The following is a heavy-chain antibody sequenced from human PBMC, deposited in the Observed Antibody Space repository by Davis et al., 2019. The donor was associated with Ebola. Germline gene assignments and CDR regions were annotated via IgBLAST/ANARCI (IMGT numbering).Heavy chain of an antibody. CDR2: INPSGGST. Sequence: AASVKVSCKASGYTFTSYGISWVRQAPGQGLEWMGIINPSGGSTSYAQKFQGRVTMTRDTSTSTVYMELSSLRSEDTAVYYCARAIGTTVVTPYYFDYWGQGTLVTVSS. CDR3: ARAIGTTVVTPYYFDY. CDR1: GYTFTSYG. V-gene: IGHV1-46*01. J-gene: IGHJ4*02. D-gene: IGHD4-23*01.